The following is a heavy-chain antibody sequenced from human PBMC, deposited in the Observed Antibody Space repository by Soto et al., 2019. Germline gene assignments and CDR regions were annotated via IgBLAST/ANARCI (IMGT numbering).Heavy chain of an antibody. D-gene: IGHD3-9*01. J-gene: IGHJ5*02. V-gene: IGHV4-39*01. Sequence: QVQLQESGPGLVNPSETLSLTCTVSGGSVTSSTSSWAWVRQPPGKGLHWIGTIFYGHGTYYNPSLESRVTISLDTSKIPFSLELTSVTAADTAVYYCARQPTGYPNWFDAWAGESWSSSLQ. CDR2: IFYGHGT. CDR1: GGSVTSSTSS. CDR3: ARQPTGYPNWFDA.